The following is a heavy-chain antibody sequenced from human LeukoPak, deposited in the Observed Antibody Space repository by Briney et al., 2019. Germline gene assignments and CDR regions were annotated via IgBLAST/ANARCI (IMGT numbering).Heavy chain of an antibody. CDR3: ARVNSSSWYYSDY. V-gene: IGHV4-31*03. CDR1: GGSISSGGYY. D-gene: IGHD6-13*01. J-gene: IGHJ4*02. CDR2: IYYSGST. Sequence: TSETLSLTCTVSGGSISSGGYYWSWIRQHPGKGLEWIGYIYYSGSTYYNPSLKSRATISVDTSKNQFSLKLSSVTAADTAVYYCARVNSSSWYYSDYWGQGTLVTVSS.